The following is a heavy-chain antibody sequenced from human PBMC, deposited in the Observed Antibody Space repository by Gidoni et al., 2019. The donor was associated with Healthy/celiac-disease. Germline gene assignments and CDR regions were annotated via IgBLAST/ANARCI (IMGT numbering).Heavy chain of an antibody. Sequence: QVQLVQSGAEVKKPGSSVKVSCKASGGTFSSYAICWVRQAPGQGLEWMGGIITIFGTANYAQKVQGRVTITADESTSTAYMELSSLRSEDTAVYYCAREGYCSGGSCYSTSGYDYGMDVWGQGTTVTVSS. V-gene: IGHV1-69*01. CDR2: IITIFGTA. CDR3: AREGYCSGGSCYSTSGYDYGMDV. D-gene: IGHD2-15*01. CDR1: GGTFSSYA. J-gene: IGHJ6*02.